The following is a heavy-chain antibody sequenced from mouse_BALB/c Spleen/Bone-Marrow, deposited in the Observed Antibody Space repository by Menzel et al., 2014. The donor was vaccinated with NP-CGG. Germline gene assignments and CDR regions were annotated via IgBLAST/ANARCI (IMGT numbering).Heavy chain of an antibody. CDR3: ARDSSDYLAWFAY. CDR1: GYTFSSYW. Sequence: QVQLQQSGAELMKPGASVKISCKATGYTFSSYWIEWVRQRPGHGLEWIGEILPGSGSTNSNEKFKGKATFTADTSSNTAYMQLSSQTSEDSAVYFCARDSSDYLAWFAYWGQGTLVTVSA. D-gene: IGHD3-2*01. CDR2: ILPGSGST. V-gene: IGHV1-9*01. J-gene: IGHJ3*01.